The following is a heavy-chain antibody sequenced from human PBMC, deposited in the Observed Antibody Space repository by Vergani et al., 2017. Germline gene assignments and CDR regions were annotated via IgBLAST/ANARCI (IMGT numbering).Heavy chain of an antibody. CDR3: ARDRRSGGTRGWFDP. CDR2: INHSGST. V-gene: IGHV4-34*01. J-gene: IGHJ5*02. D-gene: IGHD2-15*01. CDR1: GGSFSGYY. Sequence: QVQLQQWGAGLLKPSETLSLTCAVYGGSFSGYYWSWIRQPPGKGLEWIGEINHSGSTNYNPSLKSRVTISVDTSKNQFSLKLSSVTAADTAVYYCARDRRSGGTRGWFDPWGQGTLVTVSS.